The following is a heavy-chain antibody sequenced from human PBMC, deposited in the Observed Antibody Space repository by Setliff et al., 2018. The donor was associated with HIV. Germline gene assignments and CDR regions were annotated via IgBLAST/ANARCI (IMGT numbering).Heavy chain of an antibody. D-gene: IGHD3-16*02. CDR2: IYQSGTT. J-gene: IGHJ4*02. Sequence: PSETLSLTCTVSGGPITTSTYYWGWIRQPPGKGLEYIGNIYQSGTTYYNSPLASRVTMSLDTSKNQFSLKLNSVTAADTAVYYCARGRFVGFDYWGQGTLVTVSS. CDR1: GGPITTSTYY. CDR3: ARGRFVGFDY. V-gene: IGHV4-39*07.